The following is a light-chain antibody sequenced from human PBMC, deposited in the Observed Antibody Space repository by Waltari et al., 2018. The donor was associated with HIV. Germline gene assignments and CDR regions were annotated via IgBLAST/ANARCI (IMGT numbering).Light chain of an antibody. CDR3: QVWDNNVV. CDR2: KDS. Sequence: YELTQPLPVSVALGLTAKTTRGGTKIGTKDVHWYQERPGQAPVLVMFKDSNRPSGIPERLSGSKSRNTDALTISGVQVEDEADYFCQVWDNNVVFGGGTKLTVL. J-gene: IGLJ3*02. V-gene: IGLV3-9*01. CDR1: KIGTKD.